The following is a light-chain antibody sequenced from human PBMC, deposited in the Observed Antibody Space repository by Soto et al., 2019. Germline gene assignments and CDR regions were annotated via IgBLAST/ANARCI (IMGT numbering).Light chain of an antibody. Sequence: QLVLTQPPSASGSPGQSVTISCTGTSSDIGDYEYVSWYQQHPGKAPKLMIYEVSERPSGVPDRFSGSKSGNTASLTVSGLQAEDEAAYYCSSFVGTNAVFGTGTKLTVL. CDR1: SSDIGDYEY. CDR3: SSFVGTNAV. CDR2: EVS. J-gene: IGLJ1*01. V-gene: IGLV2-8*01.